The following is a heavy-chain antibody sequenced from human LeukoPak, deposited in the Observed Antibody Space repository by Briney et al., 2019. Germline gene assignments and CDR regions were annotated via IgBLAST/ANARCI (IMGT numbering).Heavy chain of an antibody. Sequence: ASVKVSCKASGYTFTSYYMHWVRQAPGQGLEWMGIINPSGGSTSYAQKFQGRVTMTTDTSTSTAYMELRSLRSDDTAVYYCARVAVGEMRNNFDIWGQGTMVTVSS. CDR3: ARVAVGEMRNNFDI. V-gene: IGHV1-46*01. CDR1: GYTFTSYY. CDR2: INPSGGST. D-gene: IGHD3-16*01. J-gene: IGHJ3*02.